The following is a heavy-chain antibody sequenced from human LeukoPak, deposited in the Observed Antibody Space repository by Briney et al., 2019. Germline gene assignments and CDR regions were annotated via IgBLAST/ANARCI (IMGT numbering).Heavy chain of an antibody. J-gene: IGHJ4*02. CDR3: AKDPRYYDSSGDPYYFDY. Sequence: PGGSLRLSCAASGFTFSSYGMHWVRQAPGKGLEWVAFIRYDGSNKYYADSVKGRFTISRDNSKNTLYLQMNSLRAEDTAVYYCAKDPRYYDSSGDPYYFDYWGQGTLVTVSS. CDR1: GFTFSSYG. CDR2: IRYDGSNK. D-gene: IGHD3-22*01. V-gene: IGHV3-30*02.